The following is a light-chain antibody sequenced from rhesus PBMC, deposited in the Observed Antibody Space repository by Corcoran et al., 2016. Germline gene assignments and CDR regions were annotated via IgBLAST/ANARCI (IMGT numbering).Light chain of an antibody. CDR2: KAY. J-gene: IGKJ4*01. Sequence: DIQLTQSPSSLSASVGDTVTFTCRASQSISRWLAWYQQKPGTAPKLLIYKAYILQSGVPSRFSGSGSWTDCTLTFTSLQSEDIATYYCQQFSRSPLTFGGGTKVEL. CDR3: QQFSRSPLT. V-gene: IGKV1-22*01. CDR1: QSISRW.